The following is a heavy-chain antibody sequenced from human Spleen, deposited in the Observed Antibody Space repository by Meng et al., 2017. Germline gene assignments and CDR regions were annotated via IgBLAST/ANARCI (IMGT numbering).Heavy chain of an antibody. Sequence: SETLSLTCSVSGGSISSSSYYWGWIRQPPGKGLEWIGTIYYSGSTYYNPSLKSRVTISVDTSKNQFSLKLSSVTAADTAVYYCARDQKLYCSGGSCYYNWFDPWGQGTLVTVSS. J-gene: IGHJ5*02. CDR1: GGSISSSSYY. CDR2: IYYSGST. D-gene: IGHD2-15*01. V-gene: IGHV4-39*07. CDR3: ARDQKLYCSGGSCYYNWFDP.